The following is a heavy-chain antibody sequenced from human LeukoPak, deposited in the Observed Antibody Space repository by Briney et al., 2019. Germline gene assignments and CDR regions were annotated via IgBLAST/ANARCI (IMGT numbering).Heavy chain of an antibody. D-gene: IGHD6-13*01. CDR1: GASIRSYY. CDR3: ARSDTHHIHSSSWHFDY. CDR2: IYETGST. J-gene: IGHJ4*02. Sequence: SETLSLTCTVSGASIRSYYWSWIRQPPGKGLEWIGYIYETGSTNYNPSLKSRVTMSVDTSKNQFSLKLSSVTAADTAVYYCARSDTHHIHSSSWHFDYWGQGTLVTVSS. V-gene: IGHV4-59*01.